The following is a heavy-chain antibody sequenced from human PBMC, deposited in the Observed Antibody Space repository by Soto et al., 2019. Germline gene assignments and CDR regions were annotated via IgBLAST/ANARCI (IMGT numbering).Heavy chain of an antibody. CDR2: VSYDGRSG. Sequence: QAQLVESGGGVVQPGRSLRLSCVASGFSFRTYAMHWVRQAPGKGLEWVAVVSYDGRSGYYVDSVKGRFTISRDNSKDTLYLQMNSLRDEDTAVYDCARKYYYESSGYDAFDSWGQGTLVTVSS. CDR3: ARKYYYESSGYDAFDS. D-gene: IGHD3-22*01. V-gene: IGHV3-30-3*01. J-gene: IGHJ4*02. CDR1: GFSFRTYA.